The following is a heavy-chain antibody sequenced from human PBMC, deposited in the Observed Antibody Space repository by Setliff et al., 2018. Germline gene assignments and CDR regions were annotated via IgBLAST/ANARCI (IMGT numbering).Heavy chain of an antibody. D-gene: IGHD3-22*01. CDR2: IKPDGSEK. Sequence: PGGSLRLSCAASGFTFSNCWVSWVRQAPGKGLEWVASIKPDGSEKYYKDSVRGRFTISRDNSKNTVYLQMNSLRPEDTAVYYCAKELIEVMMTGLEFWGQGTMVTVSS. J-gene: IGHJ4*02. V-gene: IGHV3-7*01. CDR3: AKELIEVMMTGLEF. CDR1: GFTFSNCW.